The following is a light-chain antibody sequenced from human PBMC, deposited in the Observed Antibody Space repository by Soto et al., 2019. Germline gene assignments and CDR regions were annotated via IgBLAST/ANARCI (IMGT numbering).Light chain of an antibody. CDR1: QGISSY. CDR2: AAS. CDR3: QQRSDWPWT. J-gene: IGKJ1*01. V-gene: IGKV1D-8*03. Sequence: VIWMTQSPSLLSASTGARAPISCRMSQGISSYLAWYQQKPGKAPELLIYAASTLQSGVPSRFSGSGSGTDFTLTISSLEPEDFAVYYCQQRSDWPWTFGQGTKVDIK.